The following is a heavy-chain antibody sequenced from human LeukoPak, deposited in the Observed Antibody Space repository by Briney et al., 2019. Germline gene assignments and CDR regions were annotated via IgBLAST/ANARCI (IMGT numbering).Heavy chain of an antibody. CDR3: AKSHLPNSYSGTYYCDY. J-gene: IGHJ4*02. D-gene: IGHD1-26*01. CDR1: GFTFSSYG. V-gene: IGHV3-30*02. CDR2: IRYDESKT. Sequence: GGSLRLSCAASGFTFSSYGMHWVRQAPAKGLEGVAFIRYDESKTFYGDSVKGRFTVSRDNSKNTLYLQMNSLRAEDTAVYYCAKSHLPNSYSGTYYCDYWGQGTQVPVSS.